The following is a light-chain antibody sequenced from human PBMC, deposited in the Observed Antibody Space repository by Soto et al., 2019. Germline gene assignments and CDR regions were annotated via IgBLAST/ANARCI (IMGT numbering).Light chain of an antibody. CDR3: QQYYSIPLT. V-gene: IGKV4-1*01. Sequence: DIVMTQSPDSLAVSLGESATINCKSSQSVLYSSNNKNYLAWYQQKPGQPPKLLFYWASTRESGVPDRFSGSGSGTDFTLTISSLQAEDVAVYYCQQYYSIPLTFGGGTKVEIK. CDR1: QSVLYSSNNKNY. J-gene: IGKJ4*01. CDR2: WAS.